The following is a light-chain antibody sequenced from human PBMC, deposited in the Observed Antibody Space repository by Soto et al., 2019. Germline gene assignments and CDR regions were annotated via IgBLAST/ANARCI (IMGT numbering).Light chain of an antibody. CDR1: QSVSSSE. CDR2: GAS. CDR3: QQYGSSPPVYT. Sequence: ENVLTQSPGTLSLSPGERATLSCRASQSVSSSELAWYQQRPGQALRLLIYGASIRATGIPDRFSGSGSGTDFTLTINRLEPEDFAVYYCQQYGSSPPVYTFGQGTKLEIK. J-gene: IGKJ2*01. V-gene: IGKV3-20*01.